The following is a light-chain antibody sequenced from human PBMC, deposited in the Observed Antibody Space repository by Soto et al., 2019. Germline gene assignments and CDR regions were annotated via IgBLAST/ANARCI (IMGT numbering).Light chain of an antibody. CDR1: QSISSW. V-gene: IGKV1-5*03. CDR2: KAS. J-gene: IGKJ1*01. CDR3: QQYNSPWT. Sequence: DIPMTQSPSTLSASVGDRVTITCRASQSISSWLAWYQQKPGKAPKLLIYKASSLESEVPSRFSGSGSGTEFTLTISSLQPDDFATYYCQQYNSPWTFGQGTKVEI.